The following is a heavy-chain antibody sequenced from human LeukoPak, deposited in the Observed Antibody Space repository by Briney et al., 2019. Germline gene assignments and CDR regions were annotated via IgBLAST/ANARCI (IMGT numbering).Heavy chain of an antibody. J-gene: IGHJ6*04. CDR1: GGTFSSYA. V-gene: IGHV1-69*06. CDR3: ARDGGRGVVVVAATPGYYYGMDV. D-gene: IGHD2-15*01. Sequence: SVKVSCKASGGTFSSYAISWVRQAPGQGLEWMGGVIPIFGTANYAQKFQGRVTITADKSTSTAYMELSSLRSEDTAVYYCARDGGRGVVVVAATPGYYYGMDVWGKGTTVTVSS. CDR2: VIPIFGTA.